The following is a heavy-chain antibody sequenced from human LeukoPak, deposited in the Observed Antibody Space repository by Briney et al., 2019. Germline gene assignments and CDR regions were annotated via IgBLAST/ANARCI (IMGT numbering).Heavy chain of an antibody. J-gene: IGHJ5*02. V-gene: IGHV4-59*01. Sequence: PSETLSLTCTVSGGSISSYYWSWIRQPPGKGLEWIGYIYYSGSTNYNPSLKSRVTLSVDTSKNQFSLKLSSVTAADTAVYYCARDRDYYGSGSYYVGWFDPWGQGTLVTVSS. CDR3: ARDRDYYGSGSYYVGWFDP. D-gene: IGHD3-10*01. CDR1: GGSISSYY. CDR2: IYYSGST.